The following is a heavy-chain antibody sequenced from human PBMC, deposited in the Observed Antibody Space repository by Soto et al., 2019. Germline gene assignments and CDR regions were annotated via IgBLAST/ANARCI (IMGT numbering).Heavy chain of an antibody. Sequence: PSETLSLTCAVSGDSISSGAWWSWVRQSPGKGLQWIGEIYHSGNTRNNPSLKSRVTMSVDKSNNQFSLNLMSVTAADTATYYCARDSRTGCSSTDCYKSWGRGIQVTVSS. J-gene: IGHJ5*02. CDR1: GDSISSGAW. CDR3: ARDSRTGCSSTDCYKS. CDR2: IYHSGNT. D-gene: IGHD2-2*01. V-gene: IGHV4-4*02.